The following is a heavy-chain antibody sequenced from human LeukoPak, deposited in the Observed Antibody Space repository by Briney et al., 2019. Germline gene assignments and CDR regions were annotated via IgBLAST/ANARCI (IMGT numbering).Heavy chain of an antibody. CDR1: GFTFSSYW. Sequence: GGSLRLSCAASGFTFSSYWMHWVRQAPGKGLVWVSRINSDGSSTSYADSVKGRFTISRDNAKNTLYLQMNSLRAEDTAVYYCARFQEGSGWSYYYYYGMDVWGQGTTVTVSS. D-gene: IGHD6-19*01. CDR2: INSDGSST. V-gene: IGHV3-74*01. CDR3: ARFQEGSGWSYYYYYGMDV. J-gene: IGHJ6*02.